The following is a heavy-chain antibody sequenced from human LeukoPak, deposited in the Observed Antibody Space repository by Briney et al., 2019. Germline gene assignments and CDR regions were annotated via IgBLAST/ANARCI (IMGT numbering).Heavy chain of an antibody. Sequence: PGGFLRLSCAASGFSVSSNYMNWVRQAPGKGLEWVSVMYSGGTTYYADSVKGRFTLSRDKSENTLYLQMNSLRAQDTAVYYCARGGNYYDRSGYYSGQALDIWGQGTMVTVSS. D-gene: IGHD3-22*01. J-gene: IGHJ3*02. CDR1: GFSVSSNY. CDR3: ARGGNYYDRSGYYSGQALDI. CDR2: MYSGGTT. V-gene: IGHV3-53*01.